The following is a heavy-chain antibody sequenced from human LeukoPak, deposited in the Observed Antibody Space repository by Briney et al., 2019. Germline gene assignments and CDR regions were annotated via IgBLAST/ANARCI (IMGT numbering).Heavy chain of an antibody. CDR2: IYYSGCT. CDR3: ARRRYSSSWSDAFDI. D-gene: IGHD6-13*01. Sequence: PSETLSLTCTVSGGSISSSSYYWGWIRQPPGKGLEWIGSIYYSGCTYYNPSLKSRVTISVDTSKNQFSLKLSSVTAADTAVYYCARRRYSSSWSDAFDIWGQGTMVTVSS. J-gene: IGHJ3*02. V-gene: IGHV4-39*01. CDR1: GGSISSSSYY.